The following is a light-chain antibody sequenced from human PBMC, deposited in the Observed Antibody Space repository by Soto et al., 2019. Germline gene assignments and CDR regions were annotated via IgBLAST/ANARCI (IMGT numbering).Light chain of an antibody. Sequence: EIVLTQSPGTLSLSPGERATLSCRASQSVSSSYLAWYQQKPGQAPRLRIYGASSRATGIPDRFSGSGSGTDFTLTISRLEPEDFAVYYCQQYGNSPAFGGGTKVEIK. CDR3: QQYGNSPA. CDR1: QSVSSSY. CDR2: GAS. V-gene: IGKV3-20*01. J-gene: IGKJ4*01.